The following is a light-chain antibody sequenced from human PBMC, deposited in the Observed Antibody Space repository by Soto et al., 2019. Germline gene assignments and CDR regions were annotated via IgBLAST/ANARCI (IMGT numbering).Light chain of an antibody. CDR1: QSLLHSNGYNY. CDR2: LSS. CDR3: MQALQSPWT. V-gene: IGKV2-28*01. Sequence: IVMTQSPLSLPVTPGEPASISCRSSQSLLHSNGYNYLDWYLQKPGQSPQLLISLSSNRASGVPDRFSGSGSGTDFTLTIRRVEAEDVGVYYCMQALQSPWTFGQGTKVEIK. J-gene: IGKJ1*01.